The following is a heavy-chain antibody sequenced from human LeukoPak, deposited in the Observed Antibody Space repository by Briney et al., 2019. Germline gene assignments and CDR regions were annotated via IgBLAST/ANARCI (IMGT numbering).Heavy chain of an antibody. J-gene: IGHJ4*02. CDR2: IYTSGST. CDR1: GGSISSGSYY. CDR3: ARDKRSFDY. V-gene: IGHV4-61*02. Sequence: SSQTLSLTCTVSGGSISSGSYYWSWIRQPAGKGLEWIGRIYTSGSTNYNPSLKSRVTISVDTSKNQFSLKLSSVTAADTAVYYCARDKRSFDYWGQGTLVTVSS.